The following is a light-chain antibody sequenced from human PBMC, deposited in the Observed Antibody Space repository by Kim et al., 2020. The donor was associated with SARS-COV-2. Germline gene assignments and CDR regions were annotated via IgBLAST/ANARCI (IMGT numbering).Light chain of an antibody. CDR2: DAS. V-gene: IGKV1D-13*01. CDR1: QGISSA. Sequence: AIQLTQAPSSLPASVGDRVTITCRASQGISSALAWYQQKPGRAPKLLIHDASSLESGVPSRFSGSGSGTEFTLTISSLQPDDFATYYCQQFINFPLTFGGGTKVDIK. J-gene: IGKJ4*01. CDR3: QQFINFPLT.